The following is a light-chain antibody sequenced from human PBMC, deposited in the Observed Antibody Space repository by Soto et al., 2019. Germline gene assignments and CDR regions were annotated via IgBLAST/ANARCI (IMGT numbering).Light chain of an antibody. CDR2: EVS. CDR1: SSDVGGYNY. J-gene: IGLJ2*01. CDR3: SSYAGSNSLHVV. Sequence: QSALTQPASVSGSPGQSITISCTGTSSDVGGYNYVSWYQQQSGKAPKLMIHEVSNRPSGVSNRFSGSKSGNTASLTISGLQAEDEADYYCSSYAGSNSLHVVFGGGTKLTVL. V-gene: IGLV2-14*01.